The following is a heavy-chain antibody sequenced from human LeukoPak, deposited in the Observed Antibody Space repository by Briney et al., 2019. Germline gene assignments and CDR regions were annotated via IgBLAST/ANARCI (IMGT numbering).Heavy chain of an antibody. D-gene: IGHD2-8*01. J-gene: IGHJ6*03. CDR2: IITIFGTV. CDR3: ATSMKVYYYYYMDV. Sequence: SVKVSCKASGGAFINYAVSWVRQAPGQGLEWMGGIITIFGTVNYAEKFQGRVTITTDDSTSTAYMELSSLRSEDTAVYYCATSMKVYYYYYMDVWGKGTTVTVSS. CDR1: GGAFINYA. V-gene: IGHV1-69*05.